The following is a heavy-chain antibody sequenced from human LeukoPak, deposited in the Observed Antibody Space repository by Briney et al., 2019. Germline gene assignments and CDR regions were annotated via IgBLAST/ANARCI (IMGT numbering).Heavy chain of an antibody. D-gene: IGHD5-12*01. J-gene: IGHJ4*02. CDR2: ISAYNGNT. CDR3: ARGYSGYDSPQYFDY. Sequence: ASVKVSCKASGYTFTSYGISGVRQAPGQGLEWMGWISAYNGNTNYAQKLQGRVTMTTDTSTSTAYMELRSLRSDDTAVCYCARGYSGYDSPQYFDYWGQGTLVTVSS. CDR1: GYTFTSYG. V-gene: IGHV1-18*04.